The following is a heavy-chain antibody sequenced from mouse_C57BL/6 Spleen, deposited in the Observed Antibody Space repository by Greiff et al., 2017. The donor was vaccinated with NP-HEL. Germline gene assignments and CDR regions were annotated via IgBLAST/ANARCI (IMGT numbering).Heavy chain of an antibody. CDR3: ARPEAGSLDY. J-gene: IGHJ2*01. CDR1: GFTFSSYG. V-gene: IGHV5-6*01. Sequence: EVKVVESGGDLVKPGGSLKLSCAASGFTFSSYGMSWVRQTPDKRLEWVATISSGGSYTYYPASVKGRFTISRDNAKNTLYLQMSSLKSEYTAMYYCARPEAGSLDYWGQGTTLTVSS. CDR2: ISSGGSYT.